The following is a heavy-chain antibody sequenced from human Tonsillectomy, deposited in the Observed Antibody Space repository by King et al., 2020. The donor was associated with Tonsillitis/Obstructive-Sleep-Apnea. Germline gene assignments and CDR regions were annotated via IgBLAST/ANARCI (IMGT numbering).Heavy chain of an antibody. CDR2: INHSGST. V-gene: IGHV4-34*01. D-gene: IGHD6-13*01. J-gene: IGHJ5*02. CDR3: ARGRGYSSSQSGFDP. Sequence: VQLQQWGAGLLKPSETLSLTCAVYGVSFSGYYWSWVRQPPGKGLEWIGEINHSGSTNYNPSLKSRVTISIDTSKNQFSLKLSSVTAADTAVYYCARGRGYSSSQSGFDPWGQETLVTVSS. CDR1: GVSFSGYY.